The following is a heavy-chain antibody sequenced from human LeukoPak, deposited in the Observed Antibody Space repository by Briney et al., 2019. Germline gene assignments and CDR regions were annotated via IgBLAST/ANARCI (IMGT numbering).Heavy chain of an antibody. V-gene: IGHV1-69*13. J-gene: IGHJ4*02. CDR2: IIPIFGTA. CDR3: ARGDFRDVDTAMVLGY. D-gene: IGHD5-18*01. CDR1: GGTFSSYA. Sequence: SVKVSCKASGGTFSSYAISWVRQAPGQGLEWMGGIIPIFGTANYAQKFQGRVTITADESTSTAYMELSSLRSEDTAVYYCARGDFRDVDTAMVLGYWGQGTLVTVSS.